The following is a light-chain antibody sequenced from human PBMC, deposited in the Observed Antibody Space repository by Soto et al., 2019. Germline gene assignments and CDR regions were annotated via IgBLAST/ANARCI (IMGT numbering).Light chain of an antibody. CDR2: AAS. J-gene: IGKJ1*01. CDR1: QSVSSAY. V-gene: IGKV3-20*01. CDR3: QQYGSSPTWT. Sequence: EIVLTQSPGTLSLSPGERATLSCRASQSVSSAYLAWYQHKPGQPPTLLIYAASSRVTGIPDRFSGSPSGTDLALTISRLEPEDFPVDYCQQYGSSPTWTFGQATKLEIK.